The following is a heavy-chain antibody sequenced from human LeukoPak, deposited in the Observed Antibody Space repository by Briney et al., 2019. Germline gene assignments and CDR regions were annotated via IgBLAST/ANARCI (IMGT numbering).Heavy chain of an antibody. J-gene: IGHJ4*02. D-gene: IGHD3-16*01. CDR1: GFTFRNSA. CDR3: AADNNYDGI. CDR2: IVVGSGNT. V-gene: IGHV1-58*02. Sequence: SVKVSCKASGFTFRNSAIQWVRQARGQGLEWIGWIVVGSGNTNYAQKFQERVTITRDMSTSTAYMELNRLRSEDTAVYYCAADNNYDGIWGQGTLVTVSS.